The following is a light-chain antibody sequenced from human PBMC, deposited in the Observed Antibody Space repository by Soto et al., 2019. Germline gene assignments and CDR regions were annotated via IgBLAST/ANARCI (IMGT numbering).Light chain of an antibody. CDR3: QQYNNWPET. J-gene: IGKJ1*01. Sequence: EIVMTQSQATLSESPGERATLSCRASQSVSSNSAGYQQKPGQAPRLLIYGASTRATGIPARFSGSGSGTEFTLTISSLQSEDFVVYYCQQYNNWPETFVQGTKVEIK. CDR1: QSVSSN. CDR2: GAS. V-gene: IGKV3-15*01.